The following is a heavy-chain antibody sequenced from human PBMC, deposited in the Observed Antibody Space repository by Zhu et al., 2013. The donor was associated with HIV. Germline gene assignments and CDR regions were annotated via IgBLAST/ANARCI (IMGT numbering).Heavy chain of an antibody. Sequence: QVQLQESGPGLVKPSETLSLTCTVSGGSISSSSYYWGWIRQPPGKGLEWIGSIYYSGSTYYNPSLKSRVTISVDTSKNQFSLKLSSVTAADTAVYYCARDFWSSGQWLDYNAFDIWGQGTMVTVSS. CDR2: IYYSGST. V-gene: IGHV4-39*07. CDR3: ARDFWSSGQWLDYNAFDI. CDR1: GGSISSSSYY. D-gene: IGHD6-19*01. J-gene: IGHJ3*02.